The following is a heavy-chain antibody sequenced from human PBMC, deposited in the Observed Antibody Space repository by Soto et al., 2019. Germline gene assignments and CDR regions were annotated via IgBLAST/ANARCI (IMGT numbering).Heavy chain of an antibody. J-gene: IGHJ5*02. V-gene: IGHV2-70*11. Sequence: VSGPTLVNPTQTLTLTCTFSGFSLSTSGMCVSWIRQPPGKALEWLARIDWDDDKYYSTSLKTRLTISKDTSKNQVVLTMTNMDPVDTATYYCARTSVGSGSYLNWFDPWGQGTLVTVSS. CDR1: GFSLSTSGMC. CDR2: IDWDDDK. CDR3: ARTSVGSGSYLNWFDP. D-gene: IGHD3-10*01.